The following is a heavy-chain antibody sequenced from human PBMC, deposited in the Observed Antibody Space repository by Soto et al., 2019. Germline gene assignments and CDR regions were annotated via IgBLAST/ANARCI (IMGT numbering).Heavy chain of an antibody. CDR2: ISGGGDTT. V-gene: IGHV3-23*01. Sequence: EVQLLESGGGLVQPGGSLRLSCAASGFTFNNYAITWVRQAPGKGLEWVSAISGGGDTTSYADSVKGRFTVSRDGSKNTLYLQMSSLRAEDTALYSCAKGRGGSGSLTPRVDFWGQGTLVTVSS. J-gene: IGHJ4*02. CDR1: GFTFNNYA. CDR3: AKGRGGSGSLTPRVDF. D-gene: IGHD3-10*01.